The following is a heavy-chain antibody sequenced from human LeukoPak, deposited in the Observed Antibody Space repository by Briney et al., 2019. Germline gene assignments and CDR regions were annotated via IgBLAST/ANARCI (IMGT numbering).Heavy chain of an antibody. D-gene: IGHD1-26*01. J-gene: IGHJ4*02. CDR1: GFTFSSYG. CDR3: AKEEGATVFDY. CDR2: IRYGGSNQ. Sequence: GGSLRLSCAASGFTFSSYGMHWVRQAPGKGLEWVAFIRYGGSNQYYADSVKGRFTISRDNSKNTLYLQMNSLRAEDTAVYYCAKEEGATVFDYWGQGTLVTVSS. V-gene: IGHV3-30*02.